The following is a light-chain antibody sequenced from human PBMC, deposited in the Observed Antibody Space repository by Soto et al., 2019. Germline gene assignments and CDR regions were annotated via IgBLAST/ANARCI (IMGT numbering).Light chain of an antibody. V-gene: IGKV1-39*01. J-gene: IGKJ5*01. Sequence: DIQLTSSPSSRSASVGNGVTITCRARQCISTYLNWYQKKPGKAHNLLIYDASRMQSGVPSRFSGSGGGTDFTLSISSVQPEDFATYFSQQSYKDPITVGQGTRLESK. CDR3: QQSYKDPIT. CDR1: QCISTY. CDR2: DAS.